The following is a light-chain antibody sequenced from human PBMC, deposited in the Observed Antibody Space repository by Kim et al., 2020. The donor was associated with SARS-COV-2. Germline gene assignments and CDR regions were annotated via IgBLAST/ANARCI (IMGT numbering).Light chain of an antibody. V-gene: IGKV3-11*01. CDR1: QSVRSD. J-gene: IGKJ5*01. Sequence: LSPGEGATLSCRASQSVRSDLAWYQQKPGQAPRLLMYDASTRATGIPARFSGSGSGTDFTLTISTLEPEDSAAYYCQQRITWPIAFGQGTRLEIK. CDR2: DAS. CDR3: QQRITWPIA.